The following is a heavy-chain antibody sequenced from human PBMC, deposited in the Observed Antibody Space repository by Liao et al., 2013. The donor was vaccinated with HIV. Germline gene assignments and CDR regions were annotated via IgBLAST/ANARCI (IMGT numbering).Heavy chain of an antibody. D-gene: IGHD1-26*01. V-gene: IGHV4-61*02. CDR1: GGSISSGSYY. Sequence: QVQLQESGPGLVKPSQTLSLTCSVSGGSISSGSYYWSWIRQPAGKGLEWIGRIYTSGSTNYNPSLKSRVTMSVDTSKNQFSLKLSSVTAADTAVYYCARGKWYFDYWGQGTLVTVSS. CDR2: IYTSGST. J-gene: IGHJ4*02. CDR3: ARGKWYFDY.